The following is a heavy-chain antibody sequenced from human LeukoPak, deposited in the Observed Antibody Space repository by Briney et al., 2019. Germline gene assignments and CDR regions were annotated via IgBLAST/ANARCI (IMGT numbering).Heavy chain of an antibody. D-gene: IGHD3-22*01. CDR3: ARVISSGYLDY. Sequence: SETLSLTCTVSGGSISSYYWSWIRQSPGKGLEWIGYIYYSGSTNYNPSLKSRVTISVDTSKNQFSLNLSSVTAADTAVCYCARVISSGYLDYWGQGTLVTASS. J-gene: IGHJ4*02. CDR2: IYYSGST. CDR1: GGSISSYY. V-gene: IGHV4-59*01.